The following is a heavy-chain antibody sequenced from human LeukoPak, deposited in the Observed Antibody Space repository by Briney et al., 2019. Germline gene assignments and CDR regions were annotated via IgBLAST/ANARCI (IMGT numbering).Heavy chain of an antibody. Sequence: GSLRLSCAASGFTFDDYTMHWVRQAPGKGLEWVSLISWDGGSTYYADSVKGRFTISRDNSKNSLYLQMNSLRTEDTALYYCAKGIGYYYGMDVWGQGTTVTVSS. CDR3: AKGIGYYYGMDV. J-gene: IGHJ6*02. V-gene: IGHV3-43*01. CDR2: ISWDGGST. D-gene: IGHD2-15*01. CDR1: GFTFDDYT.